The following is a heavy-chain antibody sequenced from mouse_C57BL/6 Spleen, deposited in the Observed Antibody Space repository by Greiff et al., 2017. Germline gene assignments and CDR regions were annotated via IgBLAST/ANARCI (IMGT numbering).Heavy chain of an antibody. J-gene: IGHJ2*01. D-gene: IGHD2-1*01. Sequence: EVNLVESGGGLVQPGGSLSLSCAASGFTFTDYYMSWVRQPPGKALEWLGFIRNKANGYTTEYSASVKGRFTISRDNSQSILYLQMNALRAEDSATYYCARSRSTRYYFDYWGQGTTLTVSS. V-gene: IGHV7-3*01. CDR1: GFTFTDYY. CDR2: IRNKANGYTT. CDR3: ARSRSTRYYFDY.